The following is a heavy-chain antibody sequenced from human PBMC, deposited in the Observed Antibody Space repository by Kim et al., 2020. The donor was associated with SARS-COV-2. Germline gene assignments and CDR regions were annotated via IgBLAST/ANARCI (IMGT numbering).Heavy chain of an antibody. J-gene: IGHJ6*02. CDR1: GGSFSDYT. Sequence: SETLSLTCAVYGGSFSDYTWSWVRQPPGTGLGWIGEINHSEVTNLSPSLKSRITISVATSKSKFSLRLKSMTATDTAIYYCVRGRAGVVPAPVLGLGPWLDYCAVDVWGRGTPVAVSS. CDR3: VRGRAGVVPAPVLGLGPWLDYCAVDV. CDR2: INHSEVT. V-gene: IGHV4-34*01. D-gene: IGHD2-2*02.